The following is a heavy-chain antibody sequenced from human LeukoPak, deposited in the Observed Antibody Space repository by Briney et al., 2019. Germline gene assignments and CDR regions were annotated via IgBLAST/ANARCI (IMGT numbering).Heavy chain of an antibody. J-gene: IGHJ3*02. CDR1: GSRFTNYW. CDR2: FFPGDSDI. CDR3: ARYYGGNSDDAFDI. V-gene: IGHV5-51*01. D-gene: IGHD4-23*01. Sequence: GASLKISCKGSGSRFTNYWIGWVRQMPGKGLEWMGIFFPGDSDIRYSPSFQGEVTISADKSISTAYLQWSSLEASDTAMYPCARYYGGNSDDAFDIWGQGTMVTVSS.